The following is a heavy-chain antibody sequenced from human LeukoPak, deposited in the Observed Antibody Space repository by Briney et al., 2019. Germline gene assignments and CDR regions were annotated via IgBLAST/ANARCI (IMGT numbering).Heavy chain of an antibody. Sequence: ASVKVSCKASGYTFTSYGISWVRQAPGQGLEWMGWISDYNGDTNYAQKLQGRVTMTTDTSTSTAYMELRSLRSDDTAVYYCARGYCSGGSCYQDYWGQGTLVTVSS. CDR3: ARGYCSGGSCYQDY. V-gene: IGHV1-18*04. CDR1: GYTFTSYG. D-gene: IGHD2-15*01. CDR2: ISDYNGDT. J-gene: IGHJ4*02.